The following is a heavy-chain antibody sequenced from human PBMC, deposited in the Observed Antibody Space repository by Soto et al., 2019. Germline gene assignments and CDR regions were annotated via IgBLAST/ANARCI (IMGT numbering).Heavy chain of an antibody. D-gene: IGHD3-10*01. CDR1: GYTFTSYA. CDR2: INAGNGNT. Sequence: QVQLVQSGAEVKKPGASVKVSCKASGYTFTSYAMHWVRQAPGQRLEWMGWINAGNGNTKYSQKFQGRVTITRDTSASTAYMELSSLRSEDTAVYYCARVIVLWFGESYAFDIWGQGTMVTVSS. V-gene: IGHV1-3*01. CDR3: ARVIVLWFGESYAFDI. J-gene: IGHJ3*02.